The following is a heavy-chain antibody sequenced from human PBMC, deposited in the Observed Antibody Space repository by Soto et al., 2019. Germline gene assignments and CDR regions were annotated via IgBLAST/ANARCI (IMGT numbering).Heavy chain of an antibody. CDR2: IIPILGIA. CDR3: AMDPDSSCSRHSCYDPMCWCDP. V-gene: IGHV1-69*02. J-gene: IGHJ5*02. Sequence: QVQLVQSGAEVKKPGSSVMVSCTASGGTFSSSTISWVRQSPGQGLEWMGRIIPILGIANYAQTFQGSVTITADQSMRAAYMERRSLRSEDTAVYYCAMDPDSSCSRHSCYDPMCWCDPWGQGTLVTVSS. CDR1: GGTFSSST. D-gene: IGHD2-2*01.